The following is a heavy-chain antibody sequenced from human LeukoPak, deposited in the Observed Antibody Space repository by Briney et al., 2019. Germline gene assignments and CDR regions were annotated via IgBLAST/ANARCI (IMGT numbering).Heavy chain of an antibody. CDR1: GYTFTSYD. D-gene: IGHD2-2*02. J-gene: IGHJ5*02. CDR2: MNPNSGNT. CDR3: ARSYQLLYHWFGP. Sequence: ASVKVSCKASGYTFTSYDINWVRQATGQGLEWMGWMNPNSGNTGYAQKFQGRVTITRNTSISTAYMELSSLRSEDTAVYYCARSYQLLYHWFGPWGQGTLVTVSS. V-gene: IGHV1-8*03.